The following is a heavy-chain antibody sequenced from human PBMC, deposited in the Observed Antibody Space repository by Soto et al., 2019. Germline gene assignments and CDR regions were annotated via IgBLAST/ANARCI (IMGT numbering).Heavy chain of an antibody. CDR1: GYTFTGYY. CDR3: AGGYCSSISCYSQFDY. D-gene: IGHD2-2*03. V-gene: IGHV1-2*02. Sequence: QVQLVQSGAEVKKPGASVKVSCKASGYTFTGYYMHWVRQAPGQGLEWRGWINPNSGGTNYAQKFQGRVTMTRDTSISTAYMELSRLRSDDTAVYYCAGGYCSSISCYSQFDYWGQGTLVTVSS. CDR2: INPNSGGT. J-gene: IGHJ4*02.